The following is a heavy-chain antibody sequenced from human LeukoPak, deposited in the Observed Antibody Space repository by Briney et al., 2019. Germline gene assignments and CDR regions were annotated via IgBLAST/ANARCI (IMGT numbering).Heavy chain of an antibody. CDR3: ARGLDIVVVPAASDY. CDR1: GFTFSSYS. CDR2: ISSSSSYI. J-gene: IGHJ4*02. Sequence: GGSLRLSCAASGFTFSSYSMNWVRQAPGKGLEWVSSISSSSSYIYYADSVKGRFTISRDNAKNSLYLQMNSLRAEDTAVYYCARGLDIVVVPAASDYWGLGTLVTVSS. V-gene: IGHV3-21*01. D-gene: IGHD2-2*01.